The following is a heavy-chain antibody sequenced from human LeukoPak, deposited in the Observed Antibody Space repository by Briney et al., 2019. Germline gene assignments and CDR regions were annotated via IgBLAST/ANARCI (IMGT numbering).Heavy chain of an antibody. CDR2: IYHSGST. D-gene: IGHD6-19*01. Sequence: SETLSLTCTVSGYSISSGYYWGWIRQPPGKGLEWIGSIYHSGSTYYNPSLKSRVTISVDTSKNQFSLKLSSVTAADTAVYYCARFQLVSSGLPGGDYWGQGTLVTVSS. CDR3: ARFQLVSSGLPGGDY. V-gene: IGHV4-38-2*02. CDR1: GYSISSGYY. J-gene: IGHJ4*02.